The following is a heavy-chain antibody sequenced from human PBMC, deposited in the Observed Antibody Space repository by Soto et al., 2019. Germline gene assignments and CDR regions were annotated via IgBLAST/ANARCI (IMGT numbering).Heavy chain of an antibody. J-gene: IGHJ6*02. CDR1: GGTFSSYA. CDR2: IVPLFRTT. CDR3: ARGGYSSAWSNLLDRSGLDV. Sequence: QVQLVQSGAEAKKPGSSVKVSCKTSGGTFSSYAISWVRQAPGQGLEWMGGIVPLFRTTNYAQKFQGRVTITADTSTNTVYKELSGLRSGDRAVYYCARGGYSSAWSNLLDRSGLDVWGQGTTVTVSS. V-gene: IGHV1-69*06. D-gene: IGHD5-12*01.